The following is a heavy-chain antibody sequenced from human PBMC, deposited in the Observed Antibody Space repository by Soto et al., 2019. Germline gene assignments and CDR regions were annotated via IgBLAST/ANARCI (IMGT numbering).Heavy chain of an antibody. D-gene: IGHD2-15*01. Sequence: QVQLVQSGAEVKKPGSSVKVSCKASGGTFSSYAISWVRQAPGQGLEWMGGIIPIFGTANYAQKFQGRVTITADESTSTAYMELSSLRSEDTAVYYCARDRDEDNVVVVGTYGMDVWGQGTTVTVSS. CDR1: GGTFSSYA. CDR3: ARDRDEDNVVVVGTYGMDV. CDR2: IIPIFGTA. J-gene: IGHJ6*02. V-gene: IGHV1-69*01.